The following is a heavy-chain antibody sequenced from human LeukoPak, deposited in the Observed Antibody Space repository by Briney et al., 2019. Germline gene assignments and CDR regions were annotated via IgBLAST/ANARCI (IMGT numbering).Heavy chain of an antibody. D-gene: IGHD2-15*01. CDR1: GFTFSSYS. Sequence: GGSLRLSCAASGFTFSSYSMNWVRQAPGKGLEWVSSISSSSSYIYYADSVKGRFTISRDNAKNSLYLQMNSLRAEDTAVYYCARDGSPWDYYYYYMDVWGKGTTVTVSS. CDR2: ISSSSSYI. J-gene: IGHJ6*03. V-gene: IGHV3-21*01. CDR3: ARDGSPWDYYYYYMDV.